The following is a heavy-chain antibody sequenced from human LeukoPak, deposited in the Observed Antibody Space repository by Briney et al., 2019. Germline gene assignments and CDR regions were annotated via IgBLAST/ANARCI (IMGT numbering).Heavy chain of an antibody. J-gene: IGHJ4*02. CDR2: IYYSGTT. Sequence: SETLSLTCTVSGASINAYYWSWIRQPPGKGLEWIGYIYYSGTTSYNPSLKTRVTISIDTSKNQFSLKLSSVTAADTAVYYCARVLRPMASQYYFDYWGQGTLVTVSS. V-gene: IGHV4-59*01. D-gene: IGHD3-10*01. CDR3: ARVLRPMASQYYFDY. CDR1: GASINAYY.